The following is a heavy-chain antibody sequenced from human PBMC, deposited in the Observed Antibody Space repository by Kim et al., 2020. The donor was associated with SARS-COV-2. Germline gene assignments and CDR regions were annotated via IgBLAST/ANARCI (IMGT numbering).Heavy chain of an antibody. CDR2: ISHSGST. CDR3: ARGGIAATGDWYFHL. CDR1: GGSFSDYY. D-gene: IGHD6-13*01. V-gene: IGHV4-34*01. J-gene: IGHJ2*01. Sequence: SETLSLTCAVYGGSFSDYYWSWIRQPPGKGPEWIGKISHSGSTNYNPSLKSRVTISVDTSKNQSSLKLTSVTAADTAVYYCARGGIAATGDWYFHLWGRGTLVSVSS.